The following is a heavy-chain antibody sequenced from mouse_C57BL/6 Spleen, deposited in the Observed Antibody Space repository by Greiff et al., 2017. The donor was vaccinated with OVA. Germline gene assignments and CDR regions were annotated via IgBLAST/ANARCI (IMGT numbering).Heavy chain of an antibody. D-gene: IGHD1-1*01. CDR2: IYPGSGST. V-gene: IGHV1-55*01. Sequence: QVQLQQPGAELVKPGASVKMSCKASGYTFTSYWITWVKQRPGQGLEWIGDIYPGSGSTNYNEKFKSKATLTVDTSSSTAYMQLSSLTSEDSAVYDCARGGYYCSLFAYWGQGTLVTVSA. CDR1: GYTFTSYW. CDR3: ARGGYYCSLFAY. J-gene: IGHJ3*01.